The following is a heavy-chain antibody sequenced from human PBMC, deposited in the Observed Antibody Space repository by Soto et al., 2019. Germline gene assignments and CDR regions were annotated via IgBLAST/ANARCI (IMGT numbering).Heavy chain of an antibody. CDR3: AREVSYYGSGIGRDYYYYYMDV. CDR1: GGSFSGYY. J-gene: IGHJ6*03. Sequence: SETLSLTCAVYGGSFSGYYWSWIRQPPGKGLEWIGEINHSGSTNYNPSLKSRVTISVDTSKNQFSLKLSSVTAADTAVYYCAREVSYYGSGIGRDYYYYYMDVWGKGTTVTVSS. CDR2: INHSGST. D-gene: IGHD3-10*01. V-gene: IGHV4-34*01.